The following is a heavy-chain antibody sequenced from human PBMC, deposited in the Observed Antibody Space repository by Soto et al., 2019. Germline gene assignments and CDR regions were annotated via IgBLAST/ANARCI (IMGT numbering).Heavy chain of an antibody. J-gene: IGHJ4*02. CDR3: AKEGYSSGSGHLDY. CDR1: GFTFSSYA. CDR2: ISGSGGST. Sequence: GGSLRLSCAAFGFTFSSYAMSWVRQAPGKGLGWVSAISGSGGSTYYADSVKGRFTISRDNSKNTLYLQMNSLRAEDTAVYYCAKEGYSSGSGHLDYWGQGTLVTVSS. D-gene: IGHD6-19*01. V-gene: IGHV3-23*01.